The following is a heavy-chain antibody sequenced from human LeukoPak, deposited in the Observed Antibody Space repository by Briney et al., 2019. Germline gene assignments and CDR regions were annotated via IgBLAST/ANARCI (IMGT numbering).Heavy chain of an antibody. Sequence: PGGSLRLSCAASGFTFDDYAMHWVRQAPGKGLEWVSGISWNSGSIGYADSVKGRFTTSRDNAKNSLYLQMNSLRAEDTALYYCAKGDGTAMVPDYWGQGTLVTVSS. J-gene: IGHJ4*02. D-gene: IGHD5-18*01. CDR2: ISWNSGSI. CDR1: GFTFDDYA. CDR3: AKGDGTAMVPDY. V-gene: IGHV3-9*01.